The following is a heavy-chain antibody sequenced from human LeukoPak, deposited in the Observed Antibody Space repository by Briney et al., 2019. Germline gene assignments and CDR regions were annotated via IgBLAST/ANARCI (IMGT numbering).Heavy chain of an antibody. D-gene: IGHD2-2*01. V-gene: IGHV3-7*01. CDR1: GFTFSIYW. Sequence: GGSLRLSCAPSGFTFSIYWMSWVHQAPGKGLEWVANINQDGSEKYYVGSVMGRFTISRDNDKNSLYLQMNSLRAEDTALYYCARAVSTGTVDYWGQGTLVTVSS. CDR2: INQDGSEK. J-gene: IGHJ4*02. CDR3: ARAVSTGTVDY.